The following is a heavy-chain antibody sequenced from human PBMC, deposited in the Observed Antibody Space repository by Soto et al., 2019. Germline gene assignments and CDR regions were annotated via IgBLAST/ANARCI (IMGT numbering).Heavy chain of an antibody. V-gene: IGHV1-69*13. J-gene: IGHJ6*02. CDR2: IIPIFGTA. CDR3: ASPMVRGVHYYYGMDV. Sequence: SVKVSCKASGGTFSSYAISWVRQASGQGLEWMGGIIPIFGTANYAQKFQGRVTITADESTSTAYMELSSLRSEDTAVYYCASPMVRGVHYYYGMDVWGQGTTVTVSS. D-gene: IGHD3-10*01. CDR1: GGTFSSYA.